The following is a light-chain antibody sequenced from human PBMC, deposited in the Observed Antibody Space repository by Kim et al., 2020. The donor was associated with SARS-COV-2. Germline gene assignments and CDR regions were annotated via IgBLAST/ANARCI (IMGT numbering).Light chain of an antibody. CDR1: SSNIGSSY. CDR2: DNY. Sequence: GQRGTISCSGTSSNIGSSYVSWYQQVPGTAPKLLIFDNYKRPSEIPDRFFAYTSCTSATLVTTEVQTGDEADYYCGTWDSSLSAGVFGGGTKLTVL. J-gene: IGLJ3*02. V-gene: IGLV1-51*01. CDR3: GTWDSSLSAGV.